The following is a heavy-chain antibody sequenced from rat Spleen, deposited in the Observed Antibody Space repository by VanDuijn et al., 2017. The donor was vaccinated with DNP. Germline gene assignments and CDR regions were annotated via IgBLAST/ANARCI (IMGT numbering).Heavy chain of an antibody. CDR2: ISYEGSST. CDR3: ATQNSGYDYFDY. D-gene: IGHD4-3*01. Sequence: EVQLVESGGDLVQPGRSLTLSCAASGFTFSDFYMAWVRQAPQKGLEWIASISYEGSSTYYGDSVKGRFTISRDNAKSTLYLQMDSLRSDDTATYYCATQNSGYDYFDYWGQGVMVTVSS. J-gene: IGHJ2*01. CDR1: GFTFSDFY. V-gene: IGHV5-22*01.